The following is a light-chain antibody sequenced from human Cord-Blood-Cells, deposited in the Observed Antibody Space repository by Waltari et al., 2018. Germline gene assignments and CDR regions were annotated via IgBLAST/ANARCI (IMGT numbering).Light chain of an antibody. CDR2: AAS. CDR1: QSLSSY. Sequence: DLQITHSPSSLSPSVGDRVTITCRASQSLSSYLNWYQQKPGKAPMLLIYAASSLQSGVPARFSGSGSGTDFTLTISSLQPEDFATYYCQQNYSTPPTFGQGTKVEIK. J-gene: IGKJ1*01. CDR3: QQNYSTPPT. V-gene: IGKV1-39*01.